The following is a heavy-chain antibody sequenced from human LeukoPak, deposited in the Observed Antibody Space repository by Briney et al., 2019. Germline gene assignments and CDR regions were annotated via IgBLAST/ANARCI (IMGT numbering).Heavy chain of an antibody. Sequence: GSLRLSRAASGFTFSSYAMHWVRQAPGKGLEWVAVISYDGSNKYYADSVKGRFTISRDNSKNTLYLQMNSLRAEDTAVYYCARDGSTVRSFFPFDYWGQGTLVTVSS. CDR1: GFTFSSYA. CDR2: ISYDGSNK. V-gene: IGHV3-30*01. CDR3: ARDGSTVRSFFPFDY. D-gene: IGHD4-17*01. J-gene: IGHJ4*02.